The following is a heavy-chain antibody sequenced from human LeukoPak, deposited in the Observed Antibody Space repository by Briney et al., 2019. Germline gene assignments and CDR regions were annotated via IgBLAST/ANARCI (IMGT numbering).Heavy chain of an antibody. Sequence: SVKVSCKASGGTFSSYAISWVRQAPGQGLEWMGGIIPIFGTANYAQKFQGGVTITADKSTSTAYMELSSLRSDDTAVYYCARLRWQDYYYYYMDVWGKGTTVTISS. D-gene: IGHD4-23*01. CDR1: GGTFSSYA. V-gene: IGHV1-69*06. CDR3: ARLRWQDYYYYYMDV. J-gene: IGHJ6*03. CDR2: IIPIFGTA.